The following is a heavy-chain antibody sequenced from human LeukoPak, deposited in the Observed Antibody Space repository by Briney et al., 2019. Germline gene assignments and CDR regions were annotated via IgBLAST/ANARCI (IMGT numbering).Heavy chain of an antibody. J-gene: IGHJ4*02. CDR3: ARGVLDY. V-gene: IGHV4-39*07. Sequence: SETLSLTCSVSGGSISRSNYHWGWIRQPPGKGLEWIGSVYYSGSTYYNPSFKSRVTLAVDTSKNQFSLKLSSVTAADTALFYCARGVLDYWGQGTLVTVSS. CDR2: VYYSGST. D-gene: IGHD3-10*01. CDR1: GGSISRSNYH.